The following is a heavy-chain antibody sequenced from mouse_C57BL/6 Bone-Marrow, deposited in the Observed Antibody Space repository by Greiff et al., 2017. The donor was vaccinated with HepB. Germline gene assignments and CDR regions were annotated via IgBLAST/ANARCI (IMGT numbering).Heavy chain of an antibody. Sequence: EVQLQQSGAELVRPGASVKLSCTASGFNIKDDYMHWVKQSPEQGLEWIGWIDPENGDTEYASKFQGKATITADTSSNTAYLQLSSLTSEDTAVYYCTPGYYGDWGQGTTLTVSS. D-gene: IGHD2-3*01. CDR3: TPGYYGD. V-gene: IGHV14-4*01. J-gene: IGHJ2*01. CDR1: GFNIKDDY. CDR2: IDPENGDT.